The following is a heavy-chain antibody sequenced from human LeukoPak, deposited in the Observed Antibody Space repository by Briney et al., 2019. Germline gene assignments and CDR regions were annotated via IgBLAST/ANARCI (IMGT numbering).Heavy chain of an antibody. V-gene: IGHV1-2*06. Sequence: ASVKLSCKASGYTFTSYYMHWVRQAPGQGLEWMGRINPNSGSTNYAQSFKGRVTMTRDTSISTVYRELSRLRADDTAVYYCARDTAMVYSDYWGQGTLVTVSS. J-gene: IGHJ4*02. CDR3: ARDTAMVYSDY. CDR2: INPNSGST. D-gene: IGHD5-18*01. CDR1: GYTFTSYY.